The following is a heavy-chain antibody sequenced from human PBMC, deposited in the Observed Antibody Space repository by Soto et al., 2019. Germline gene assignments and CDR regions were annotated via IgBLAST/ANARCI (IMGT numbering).Heavy chain of an antibody. CDR1: GFSSGDYA. Sequence: GGSLRLSCTGSGFSSGDYAMSWVRQAPGKGLGWVGFIRSKAYGGTTEYAASVKGRFTISRDASKNIAYPQKDSLKTEDTAVYYFTRRKGFFVLFYYYAIDVWGQGTTVTVSS. CDR2: IRSKAYGGTT. J-gene: IGHJ6*02. CDR3: TRRKGFFVLFYYYAIDV. D-gene: IGHD2-8*01. V-gene: IGHV3-49*04.